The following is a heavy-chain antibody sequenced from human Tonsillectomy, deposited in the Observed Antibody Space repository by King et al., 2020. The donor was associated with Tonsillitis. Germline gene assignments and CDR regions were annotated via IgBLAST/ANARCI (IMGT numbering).Heavy chain of an antibody. J-gene: IGHJ4*02. D-gene: IGHD3-10*01. CDR2: IKSKTDGGTT. CDR1: GFTFSNVW. V-gene: IGHV3-15*07. CDR3: TTDRGRYFFGSGTFYYAYYFDC. Sequence: VQLVESGGGLVRPGGSLRLSCAASGFTFSNVWMNWVRQAPGKGLEWVGRIKSKTDGGTTDYAAPVKGRFSISRDDSKDTLYLQMNSLRTEDTAVYYCTTDRGRYFFGSGTFYYAYYFDCWGQGALVTVSS.